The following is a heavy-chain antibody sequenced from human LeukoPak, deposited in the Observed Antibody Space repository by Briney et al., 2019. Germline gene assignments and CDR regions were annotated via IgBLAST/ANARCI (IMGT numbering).Heavy chain of an antibody. V-gene: IGHV3-23*01. Sequence: PGGSLRLSCAASKFTFSSYAMNWVRQASGKGLEWVSGISGSGGSTYYADSVKGRFTISRDNSKNTLYLQMNSLRAEDTAVYYCAKDRYAFWSTYSSNPFDYWGQRTLVTVSS. CDR1: KFTFSSYA. CDR3: AKDRYAFWSTYSSNPFDY. J-gene: IGHJ4*02. CDR2: ISGSGGST. D-gene: IGHD3-3*01.